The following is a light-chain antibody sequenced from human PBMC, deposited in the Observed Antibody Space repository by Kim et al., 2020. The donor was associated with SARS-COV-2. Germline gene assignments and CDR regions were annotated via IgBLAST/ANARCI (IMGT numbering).Light chain of an antibody. CDR1: QGINNY. CDR2: GAS. CDR3: QQYNGYPNT. V-gene: IGKV1-16*02. Sequence: AAVGDRVNITCRASQGINNYLAWFQQKPGKAPKSLIYGASTLHRGVPSKFSGSGFGTDFTLTISDLQPEDFASYYCQQYNGYPNTFGQGTKLEI. J-gene: IGKJ2*01.